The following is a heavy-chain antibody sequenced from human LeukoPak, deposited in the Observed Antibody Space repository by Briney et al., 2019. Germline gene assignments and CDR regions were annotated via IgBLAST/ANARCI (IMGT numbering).Heavy chain of an antibody. CDR1: GYTFTSYG. D-gene: IGHD3-10*01. CDR2: IIPIFGTA. CDR3: ARDFPLLGVRGVNNYYMDV. J-gene: IGHJ6*03. V-gene: IGHV1-69*13. Sequence: SVKVSCKASGYTFTSYGISWVRQAPGQGLEWMGGIIPIFGTANYAQKFQGRVTITADESTSTAYMELSSLRSEDTAVYYCARDFPLLGVRGVNNYYMDVWGKGTTVTVSS.